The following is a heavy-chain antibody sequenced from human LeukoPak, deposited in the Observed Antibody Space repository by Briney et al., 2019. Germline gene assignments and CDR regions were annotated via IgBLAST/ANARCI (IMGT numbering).Heavy chain of an antibody. D-gene: IGHD1-26*01. J-gene: IGHJ4*02. Sequence: GASVKVSCKASGYTFTSYGISWVRQAPGQGLEWMGWISAYDGNTNYAQKLQGRVTMTTDTSTSTAYMELRSLRSDDTAVYYCAGEEQVGTTAYWGQGTLVTVSS. CDR3: AGEEQVGTTAY. CDR1: GYTFTSYG. V-gene: IGHV1-18*01. CDR2: ISAYDGNT.